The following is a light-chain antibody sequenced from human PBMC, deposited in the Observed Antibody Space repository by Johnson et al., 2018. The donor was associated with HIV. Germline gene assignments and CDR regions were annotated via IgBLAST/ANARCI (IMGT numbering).Light chain of an antibody. CDR1: TSNIGDNY. CDR3: GTWYSSLRAFV. Sequence: QSVLTQPPSVSAAPGQKVTISCSGSTSNIGDNYVSWYRQLPGTAPKLLISANDKRPSGIPDRFSGSKSGTSATLGITGLQTGDEADYYCGTWYSSLRAFVFGTGTKVTVL. CDR2: AND. J-gene: IGLJ1*01. V-gene: IGLV1-51*01.